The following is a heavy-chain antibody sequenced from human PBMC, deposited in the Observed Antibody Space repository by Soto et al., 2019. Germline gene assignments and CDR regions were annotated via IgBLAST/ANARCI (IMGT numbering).Heavy chain of an antibody. D-gene: IGHD2-2*01. CDR1: GFTFSDNA. Sequence: VQLLESGGGLVQPGGSLRLSCGASGFTFSDNAMTWVRQAPGKGLEWVSSISDDGDSTYYADSVKGRFTISRDNSKTTLFLQMSSLGAEDTAVYYCAKSLSTAVNYGLDVWGQGTSVTVSS. CDR2: ISDDGDST. J-gene: IGHJ6*02. V-gene: IGHV3-23*01. CDR3: AKSLSTAVNYGLDV.